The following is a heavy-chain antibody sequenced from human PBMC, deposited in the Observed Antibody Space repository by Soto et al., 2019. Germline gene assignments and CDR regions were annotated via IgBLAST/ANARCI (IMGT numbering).Heavy chain of an antibody. J-gene: IGHJ4*02. CDR2: VYWTGST. D-gene: IGHD2-8*01. Sequence: SETLSLTCSVSGDSITTNGYYWGWIRQPPGKGLQWIGNVYWTGSTFSHPSLTSRVFISVDTSKNEFSLRLTSVTAADTAVYYCARSHYTYGLLIDYWGRGTLVTVSA. CDR1: GDSITTNGYY. V-gene: IGHV4-39*01. CDR3: ARSHYTYGLLIDY.